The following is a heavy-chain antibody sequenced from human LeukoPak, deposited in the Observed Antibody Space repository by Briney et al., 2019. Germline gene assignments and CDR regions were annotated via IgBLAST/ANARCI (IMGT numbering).Heavy chain of an antibody. Sequence: ASVKVSCKASGYTFTGYYMHWVRQAPGQGLEWMGWINPNSGGTNYAQKFQGRVTMTRDTSISTAYMELSRLRSDDTAVYYCASLQLLPQMVRGVGGYYYGMDVWGQGNTVTVSS. V-gene: IGHV1-2*02. CDR1: GYTFTGYY. D-gene: IGHD3-10*01. CDR3: ASLQLLPQMVRGVGGYYYGMDV. CDR2: INPNSGGT. J-gene: IGHJ6*02.